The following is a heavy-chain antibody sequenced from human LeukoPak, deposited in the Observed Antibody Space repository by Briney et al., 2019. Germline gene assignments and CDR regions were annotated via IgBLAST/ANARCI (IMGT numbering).Heavy chain of an antibody. CDR1: GFTFSSYS. J-gene: IGHJ4*02. CDR3: ASGESFDY. V-gene: IGHV3-53*01. D-gene: IGHD7-27*01. Sequence: GGSLRLSCAASGFTFSSYSMNWVRQAPGKGLEWVSVIYSGGSTYYADSVKGRFTISRDNSKNTLYLQMNSLRAEDTAVYYCASGESFDYWGQGTLVTVSS. CDR2: IYSGGST.